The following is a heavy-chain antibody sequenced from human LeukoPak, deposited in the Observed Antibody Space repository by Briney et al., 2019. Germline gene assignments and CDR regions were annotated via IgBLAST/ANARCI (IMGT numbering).Heavy chain of an antibody. V-gene: IGHV4-34*01. CDR1: GGSFSGYY. Sequence: SETLSLTCAVYGGSFSGYYWSWIRQPPGKRLEWIGEINHSGSTNYNPSLKSRVTISVDTSKNQFSLKLSSVTAADTAVYYCARANVVVPAVDYWGQGTLVTVSS. CDR2: INHSGST. D-gene: IGHD2-2*01. CDR3: ARANVVVPAVDY. J-gene: IGHJ4*02.